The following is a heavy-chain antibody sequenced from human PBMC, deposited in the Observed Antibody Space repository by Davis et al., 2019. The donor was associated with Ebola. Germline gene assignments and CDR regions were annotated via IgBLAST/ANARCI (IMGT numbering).Heavy chain of an antibody. CDR1: GGSVSSGSYY. Sequence: PSETLSLTCTVSGGSVSSGSYYWTWIRQPPGKGLEWVGYFYYSGSTDYNPSLKSRVTISVDTSKNQFSLKLSSVTAADTAVYYWARGSRYYYMDVWGKGTTVTVSS. CDR3: ARGSRYYYMDV. CDR2: FYYSGST. V-gene: IGHV4-61*01. J-gene: IGHJ6*03.